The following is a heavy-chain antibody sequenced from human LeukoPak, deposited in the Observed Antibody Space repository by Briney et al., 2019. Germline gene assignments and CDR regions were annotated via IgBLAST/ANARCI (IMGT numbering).Heavy chain of an antibody. Sequence: SETLSLTCTVSGGSISSYYWSWTRQPPGKGLEWLGYIYYSGSTNYNPSLKSRVTISVDTSKNQFSLKLSSVTAADTAVYYCARFAPGQWLVDYWGQGTLVTVPS. V-gene: IGHV4-59*01. CDR3: ARFAPGQWLVDY. CDR2: IYYSGST. J-gene: IGHJ4*02. D-gene: IGHD6-19*01. CDR1: GGSISSYY.